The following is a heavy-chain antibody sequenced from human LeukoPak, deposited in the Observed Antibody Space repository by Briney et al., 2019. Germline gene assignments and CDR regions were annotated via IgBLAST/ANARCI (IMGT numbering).Heavy chain of an antibody. CDR3: AKDQAITMVRGVLVY. Sequence: GGSLRLSCVASGFTFSSYGMHWVRQAPGKGLEWVAVISYDGSNKYYADSVKGRFTISRDNSKNTLYLQMNSLRAEDTAVYYCAKDQAITMVRGVLVYWGQGTLVTVSS. V-gene: IGHV3-30*18. D-gene: IGHD3-10*01. CDR1: GFTFSSYG. CDR2: ISYDGSNK. J-gene: IGHJ4*02.